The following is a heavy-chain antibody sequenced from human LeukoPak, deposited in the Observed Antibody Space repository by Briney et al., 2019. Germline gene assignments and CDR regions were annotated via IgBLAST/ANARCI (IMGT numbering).Heavy chain of an antibody. J-gene: IGHJ4*02. D-gene: IGHD3-3*01. CDR1: SGFISNYY. CDR3: ARDSRYYDFWSGYLDY. Sequence: KPSETLSLTCSVPSGFISNYYWSWIRQPAGKGLEWIGRISTSGNTNYSPSLKSRVTMSVDTSKNQFFLNLRSVTAADTAVYYCARDSRYYDFWSGYLDYWGQGALVTVSS. CDR2: ISTSGNT. V-gene: IGHV4-4*07.